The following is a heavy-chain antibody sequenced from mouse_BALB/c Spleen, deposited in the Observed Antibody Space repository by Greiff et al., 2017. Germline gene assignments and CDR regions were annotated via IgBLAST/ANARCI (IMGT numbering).Heavy chain of an antibody. CDR3: ARGGIYYDYLAWFAY. Sequence: ESGPGLVKPSQSLSLTCSVTGYSITSGYYWNWIRQFPGNQLEWMGYISYDGSNNYNPSLKNRISITRDTSKNQFFLKLNSVTTEDTATYYCARGGIYYDYLAWFAYWGQGTLVTVSA. CDR2: ISYDGSN. D-gene: IGHD2-4*01. J-gene: IGHJ3*01. CDR1: GYSITSGYY. V-gene: IGHV3-6*02.